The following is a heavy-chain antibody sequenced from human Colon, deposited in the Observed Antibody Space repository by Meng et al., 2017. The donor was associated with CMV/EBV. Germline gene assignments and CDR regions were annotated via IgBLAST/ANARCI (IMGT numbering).Heavy chain of an antibody. CDR2: INPNSGGT. D-gene: IGHD2-2*01. Sequence: ASVKVSCKASGYTFTGYYMHWVRQAPGQGLEWMGWINPNSGGTKYEQKFQGRVTMTRDTSISAAYMELSRLSSDHTAVYYCARGYCTTTSCYAVFDYWGQGTLVTVSS. J-gene: IGHJ4*02. CDR3: ARGYCTTTSCYAVFDY. CDR1: GYTFTGYY. V-gene: IGHV1-2*02.